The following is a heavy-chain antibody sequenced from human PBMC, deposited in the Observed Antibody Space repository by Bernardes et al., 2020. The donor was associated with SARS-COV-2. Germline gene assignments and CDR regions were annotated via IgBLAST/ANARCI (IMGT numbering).Heavy chain of an antibody. CDR1: GGSISSSNYY. V-gene: IGHV4-39*01. CDR3: AGSSCGIDCYIGGLRSWDYGMDV. J-gene: IGHJ6*02. CDR2: TYSRGRF. D-gene: IGHD2-21*02. Sequence: SETLSLTCTVSGGSISSSNYYWGWIRQPPGKGREWIGSTYSRGRFFYNPSPKSRVSKPMDTSKNQFSLRLSFVTAADTAVYYCAGSSCGIDCYIGGLRSWDYGMDVWGQGTTVTVSS.